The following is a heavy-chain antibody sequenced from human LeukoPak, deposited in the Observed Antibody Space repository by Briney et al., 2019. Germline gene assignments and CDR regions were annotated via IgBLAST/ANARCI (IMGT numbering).Heavy chain of an antibody. J-gene: IGHJ5*02. CDR2: ISSSSSYI. CDR3: AREGRAYRYSSSWYPTPSWFDP. Sequence: GGSLRLSCAASGFTFSTYEMNWVRQAPGKGLEWVSSISSSSSYIYYADSVKGRFTISRDNAKNSLYLQMNSLRAEDTAVYYCAREGRAYRYSSSWYPTPSWFDPWGQGTLVTVSS. CDR1: GFTFSTYE. D-gene: IGHD6-13*01. V-gene: IGHV3-21*06.